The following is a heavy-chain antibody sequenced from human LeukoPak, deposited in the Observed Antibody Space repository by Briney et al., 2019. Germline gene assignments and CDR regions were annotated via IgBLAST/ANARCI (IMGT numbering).Heavy chain of an antibody. CDR3: ARASYDVLTG. V-gene: IGHV3-7*01. Sequence: PGGSLRLSCAASGFTFSFYWMSWVRQAPGKGLEWVANIKQDGSEKYYVDSVKGRFSISRDNAKNSLYLQMNTLRTEDTAVYYCARASYDVLTGWGQGTLVAVSS. CDR2: IKQDGSEK. D-gene: IGHD3-9*01. J-gene: IGHJ4*02. CDR1: GFTFSFYW.